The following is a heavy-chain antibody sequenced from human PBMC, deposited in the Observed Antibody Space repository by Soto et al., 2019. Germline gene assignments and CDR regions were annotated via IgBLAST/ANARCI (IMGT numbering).Heavy chain of an antibody. CDR1: GYTFTGYY. D-gene: IGHD4-17*01. CDR3: ARADYGDYSQLYYGMDV. CDR2: INPNSGGT. V-gene: IGHV1-2*02. Sequence: ASVKVSCKASGYTFTGYYMHWVRQAPGQGLEWVGWINPNSGGTNYAQKFQGRVTMTRDTSISTAYMELSRLRSDNTAVYYCARADYGDYSQLYYGMDVWGQGTTVTVSS. J-gene: IGHJ6*02.